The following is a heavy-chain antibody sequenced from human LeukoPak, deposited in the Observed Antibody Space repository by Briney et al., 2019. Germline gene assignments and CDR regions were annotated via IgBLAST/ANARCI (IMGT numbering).Heavy chain of an antibody. CDR2: INPNSGGT. J-gene: IGHJ1*01. CDR3: AREDLYYYDSSGSEYFQH. Sequence: ASVKVSCKASGYTFTGYYMHWVRQAPGQGLEWMGWINPNSGGTNYAQKFQGRVTMTRDASISTAYMELSRLRSDDTAVYYCAREDLYYYDSSGSEYFQHWGQGTLVTVSS. V-gene: IGHV1-2*02. D-gene: IGHD3-22*01. CDR1: GYTFTGYY.